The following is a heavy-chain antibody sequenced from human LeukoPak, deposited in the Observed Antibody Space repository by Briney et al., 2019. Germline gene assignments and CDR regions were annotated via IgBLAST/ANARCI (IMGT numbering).Heavy chain of an antibody. J-gene: IGHJ5*02. D-gene: IGHD2-2*01. CDR2: FYDFGST. V-gene: IGHV4-59*01. Sequence: PSETLSLTCTVSGGSITSYYWSWIRQPPGKGLEWIGYFYDFGSTNYNPSLKSRVTISGDTSKNQFSLKLSSVTAEDTAVYCCARDRYQNWFDPWGQGTLVIVSS. CDR1: GGSITSYY. CDR3: ARDRYQNWFDP.